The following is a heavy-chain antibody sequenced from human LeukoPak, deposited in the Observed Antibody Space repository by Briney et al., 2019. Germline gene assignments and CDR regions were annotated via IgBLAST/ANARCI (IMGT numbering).Heavy chain of an antibody. CDR3: ARDLSVDYGGNPVLGY. CDR1: GFTFDDYG. CDR2: INWNGGST. Sequence: GGSLRLSCAASGFTFDDYGMSWVRQAPGKGLEWVSGINWNGGSTGYADSVKGRFTISRDNAKNSLYLQMNSLRAEDTAVYYCARDLSVDYGGNPVLGYWGQGTLVTVSS. V-gene: IGHV3-20*04. D-gene: IGHD4-23*01. J-gene: IGHJ4*02.